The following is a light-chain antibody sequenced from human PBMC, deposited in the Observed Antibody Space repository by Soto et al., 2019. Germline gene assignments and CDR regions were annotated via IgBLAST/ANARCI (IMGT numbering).Light chain of an antibody. Sequence: QSVLTQPPSASGTPGQRVTISCSGSSSNIGSHVVNWYQQVPGTAPKLLIYTNNQRPSGVPDRFSDSKSGTSASLAISGLQSEDEADYDCAAWDGSLQSWVFGGGTKLTVL. CDR2: TNN. CDR1: SSNIGSHV. CDR3: AAWDGSLQSWV. J-gene: IGLJ3*02. V-gene: IGLV1-44*01.